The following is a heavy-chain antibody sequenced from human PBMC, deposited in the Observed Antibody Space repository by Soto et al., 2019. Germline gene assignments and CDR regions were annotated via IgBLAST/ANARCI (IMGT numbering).Heavy chain of an antibody. J-gene: IGHJ6*02. CDR3: AISSGYYYYYGMDV. V-gene: IGHV3-23*01. CDR2: ISGSGGST. D-gene: IGHD3-22*01. Sequence: TGGSLRLSCAASGFTFSSYAMSWVRQAPGKGLEWVSAISGSGGSTYYADSVKGRFTISRDNSKNTLYLQMNSLRAEDTAVYYCAISSGYYYYYGMDVWGQGTTVTVS. CDR1: GFTFSSYA.